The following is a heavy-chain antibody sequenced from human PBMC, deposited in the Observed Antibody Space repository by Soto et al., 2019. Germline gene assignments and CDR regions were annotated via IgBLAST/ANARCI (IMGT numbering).Heavy chain of an antibody. CDR1: GFAFQYCA. D-gene: IGHD3-22*01. V-gene: IGHV3-9*01. CDR3: TKDAYDSSGYVDY. J-gene: IGHJ4*02. CDR2: ISSNGGSI. Sequence: PGGSLRLSCVASGFAFQYCAMHWVQQAPGKGLEWVSGISSNGGSIAYADSVEGRFSISRDNAKNSLYLEMNSLRAEDTALYFCTKDAYDSSGYVDYWGQGTLVTVSS.